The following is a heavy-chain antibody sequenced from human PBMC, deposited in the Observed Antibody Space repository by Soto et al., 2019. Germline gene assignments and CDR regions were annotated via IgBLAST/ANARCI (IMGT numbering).Heavy chain of an antibody. CDR3: AMLGGWSGGSSGMDV. V-gene: IGHV3-72*01. D-gene: IGHD6-19*01. Sequence: EVQLVESGGGLVQPGGSLRLSCAASGLIFSDYHMDWVRQAPGKGLEWVGRIRRKANSYTTEYDASVKGRFTISRDDSKNSLYLQMNRLNSEDTAVYYCAMLGGWSGGSSGMDVWGQGTTVTVSS. J-gene: IGHJ6*02. CDR2: IRRKANSYTT. CDR1: GLIFSDYH.